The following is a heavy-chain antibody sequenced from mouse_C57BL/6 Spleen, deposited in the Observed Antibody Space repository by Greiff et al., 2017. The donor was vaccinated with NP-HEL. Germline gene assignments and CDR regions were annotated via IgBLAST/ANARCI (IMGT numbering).Heavy chain of an antibody. Sequence: EVQLVESGPGLVKPSQSLSLTCSVTGYSITSGYYWNWIRQFPGNKLEWMGYISYDGSNNYNPSLKNRISITRDTSKNQFFLKLNSVTTEDTATYYCATYYSKHLGTMDYWGQGTSVTVSS. D-gene: IGHD2-5*01. V-gene: IGHV3-6*01. CDR2: ISYDGSN. CDR1: GYSITSGYY. CDR3: ATYYSKHLGTMDY. J-gene: IGHJ4*01.